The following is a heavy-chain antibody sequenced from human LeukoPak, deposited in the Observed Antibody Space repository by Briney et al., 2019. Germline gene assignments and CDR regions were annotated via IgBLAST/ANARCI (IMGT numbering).Heavy chain of an antibody. CDR2: ISGDGGST. J-gene: IGHJ4*02. Sequence: GGSLRLSCAAPGFIFDNYAIHWVRQAPGKGLEWVSLISGDGGSTFYADSVRGRFTISRDNTRKCLSLQMSSLSSEDTALYYCARESETSGWYDYWGQGTLVTVSS. CDR1: GFIFDNYA. CDR3: ARESETSGWYDY. D-gene: IGHD6-19*01. V-gene: IGHV3-43*02.